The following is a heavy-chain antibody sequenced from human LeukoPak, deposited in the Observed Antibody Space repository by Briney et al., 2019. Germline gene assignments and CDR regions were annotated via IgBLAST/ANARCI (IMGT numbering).Heavy chain of an antibody. J-gene: IGHJ4*02. Sequence: ASVKVSCKASGYTFISYGISWVRQAPGQGLESMGWISAYNGNTNYAQKLQGRVTMTTDTSTSTAYMELRSLRSDDTAVYYCARQKDYYYGSGSKFDYWGQGTLVTVSS. V-gene: IGHV1-18*01. D-gene: IGHD3-10*01. CDR1: GYTFISYG. CDR2: ISAYNGNT. CDR3: ARQKDYYYGSGSKFDY.